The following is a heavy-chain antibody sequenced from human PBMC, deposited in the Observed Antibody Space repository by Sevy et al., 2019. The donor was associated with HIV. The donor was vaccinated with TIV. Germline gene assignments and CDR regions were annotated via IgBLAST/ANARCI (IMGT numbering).Heavy chain of an antibody. CDR3: TAGVGASDFDY. D-gene: IGHD1-26*01. J-gene: IGHJ4*02. Sequence: GGSLRLSCAASGFSFSNAWMSWVRQAPGKGLEWGGRIKSKTDGATRDFAAPVKGRLLISRDDSKNTVYLQMNSLKTEDTAVYYCTAGVGASDFDYWGQGTLVTVSS. CDR1: GFSFSNAW. V-gene: IGHV3-15*01. CDR2: IKSKTDGATR.